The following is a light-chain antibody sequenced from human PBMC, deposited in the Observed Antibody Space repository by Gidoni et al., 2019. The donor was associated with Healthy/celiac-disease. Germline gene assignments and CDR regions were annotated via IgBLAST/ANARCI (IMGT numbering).Light chain of an antibody. CDR2: AAS. CDR3: QQSYSTPLT. CDR1: QSISTY. J-gene: IGKJ1*01. Sequence: DIQMTQSTSSLSASVGDRVTITCRASQSISTYLNWYQQKPGKAPKLLIYAASSLHSGVPSRFSGSGSRTDFTLTIISLHPEDFATYYCQQSYSTPLTFGQGSKVEIK. V-gene: IGKV1-39*01.